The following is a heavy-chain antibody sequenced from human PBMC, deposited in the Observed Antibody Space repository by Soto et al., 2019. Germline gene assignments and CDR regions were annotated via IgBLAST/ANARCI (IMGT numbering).Heavy chain of an antibody. D-gene: IGHD3-10*01. CDR2: ISPANGDK. CDR1: GYTFITNG. J-gene: IGHJ2*01. CDR3: ARGSYFATTHRQWWYFDF. V-gene: IGHV1-18*01. Sequence: QVELVQSGPEVKRPGASVKVSCKTSGYTFITNGINWVRQAPGQGLEWMGWISPANGDKKYAQKFKDRVTLTSETSTDTVYMELTNLRSDDTAVYFCARGSYFATTHRQWWYFDFWGRGTLVTVSS.